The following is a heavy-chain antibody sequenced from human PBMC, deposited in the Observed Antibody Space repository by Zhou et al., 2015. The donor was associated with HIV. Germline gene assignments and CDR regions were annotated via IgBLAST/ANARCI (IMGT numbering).Heavy chain of an antibody. D-gene: IGHD2-15*01. J-gene: IGHJ6*02. CDR3: ARDQVVVAANYYYGMDV. Sequence: QVQLVQSGAEVKKPGSSVKVSCKASGVTFSSSTFSWVRQAPGQGLEWMGRIIPILGIANYAQKFQGRVTITADKSTSTAYMELSSLRSEDTAVYYCARDQVVVAANYYYGMDVWGQGTTVTVSS. CDR2: IIPILGIA. CDR1: GVTFSSST. V-gene: IGHV1-69*08.